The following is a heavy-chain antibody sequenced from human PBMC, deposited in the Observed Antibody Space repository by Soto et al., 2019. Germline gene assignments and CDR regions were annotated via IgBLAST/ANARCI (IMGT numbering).Heavy chain of an antibody. D-gene: IGHD6-13*01. V-gene: IGHV3-9*01. CDR2: ISWNSGSI. J-gene: IGHJ3*02. Sequence: GGSLRLSCAASGFTIDDYAMHWVRQAPGKGLEWVSGISWNSGSIGYADSVKGRFTISRDNAKNSLYLQMNSLRAEDTALYYCAKDRIAAAWFAFDIWGQGTMVTVSS. CDR3: AKDRIAAAWFAFDI. CDR1: GFTIDDYA.